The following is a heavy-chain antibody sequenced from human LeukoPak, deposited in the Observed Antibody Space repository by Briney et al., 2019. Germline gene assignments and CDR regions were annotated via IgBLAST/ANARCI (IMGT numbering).Heavy chain of an antibody. J-gene: IGHJ4*02. V-gene: IGHV1-46*01. CDR2: INPSGGST. CDR3: ARDPPPDYYYDSSGYFDY. D-gene: IGHD3-22*01. Sequence: ASVKVSCTASGYTFTSYYMHWVRQAPGQGLEWMGIINPSGGSTSYAQKFQGRVTMTRDMSTSTVYMELSSLRSEDTAVYYCARDPPPDYYYDSSGYFDYWGQGTLVTVSS. CDR1: GYTFTSYY.